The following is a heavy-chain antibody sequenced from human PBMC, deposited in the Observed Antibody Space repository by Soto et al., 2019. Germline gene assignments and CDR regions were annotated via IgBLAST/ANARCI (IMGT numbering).Heavy chain of an antibody. CDR2: ISGSGGST. CDR1: GFTFSIFA. D-gene: IGHD7-27*01. CDR3: AKEVSLGSTVVLGY. V-gene: IGHV3-23*01. Sequence: GWSLRLSCAASGFTFSIFAMSWVRQSPGKGLEWVSTISGSGGSTYYADAVKGRFSISRDNSMGTLYLQMKSLRVEGTAIYYCAKEVSLGSTVVLGYWGQGTLVTVSS. J-gene: IGHJ4*02.